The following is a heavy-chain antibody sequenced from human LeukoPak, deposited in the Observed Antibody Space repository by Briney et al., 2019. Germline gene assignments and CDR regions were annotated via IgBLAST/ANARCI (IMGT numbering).Heavy chain of an antibody. CDR3: ACSVVVAATDALDI. V-gene: IGHV4-59*11. Sequence: PSETLSLTCTVSGGSISSHYWSWLRQPPGKGREWIGYIYYSGSTNYNPSLKSRVTISVDTSRNQFSLKLSSVTAADTAEYYCACSVVVAATDALDIRGKGTMVTVSS. CDR2: IYYSGST. J-gene: IGHJ3*02. D-gene: IGHD2-15*01. CDR1: GGSISSHY.